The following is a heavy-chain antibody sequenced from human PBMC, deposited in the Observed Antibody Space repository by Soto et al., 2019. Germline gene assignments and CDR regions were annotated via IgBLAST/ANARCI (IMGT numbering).Heavy chain of an antibody. D-gene: IGHD7-27*01. J-gene: IGHJ6*02. V-gene: IGHV3-21*01. Sequence: VKLVESGGGLVEPGESLRISCAASGFTFNSYTMTWVRQAPGKGLEWVASISSSGNYIYYGDSVKGRFTISRDSAKNSLYLQMSSLRADDTAVYYCAKDDRLGPYMDAWGLGTTVNVSS. CDR3: AKDDRLGPYMDA. CDR1: GFTFNSYT. CDR2: ISSSGNYI.